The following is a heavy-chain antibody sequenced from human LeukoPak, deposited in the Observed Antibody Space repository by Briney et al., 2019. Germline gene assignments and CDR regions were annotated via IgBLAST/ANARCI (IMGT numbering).Heavy chain of an antibody. CDR1: GGSISSSSYY. V-gene: IGHV4-39*07. CDR2: IYYSGSA. CDR3: ARKPIVNSAWYYFDY. Sequence: SETLSLTCTVSGGSISSSSYYWSGIRQPPGKGLEWIGNIYYSGSAYYNPSLKSRVTMSVDTSKNQFSLKLSSVTAADTAVYYCARKPIVNSAWYYFDYWGQGTLVTVSS. D-gene: IGHD3-22*01. J-gene: IGHJ4*02.